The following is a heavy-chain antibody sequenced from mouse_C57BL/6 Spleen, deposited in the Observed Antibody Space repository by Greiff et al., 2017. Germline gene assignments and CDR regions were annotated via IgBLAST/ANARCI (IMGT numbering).Heavy chain of an antibody. CDR2: IDPANGNT. CDR1: GFNIKNTY. CDR3: AADYSNLYAMDY. D-gene: IGHD2-5*01. V-gene: IGHV14-3*01. J-gene: IGHJ4*01. Sequence: EVQLQQSVAELVRPGASVKLSCTASGFNIKNTYMHWVKQRPVQGLEWIGRIDPANGNTKSAPPFHGTATITADTATNTAYLQLSSLTSEDTARDYCAADYSNLYAMDYWGQGTSVTVSS.